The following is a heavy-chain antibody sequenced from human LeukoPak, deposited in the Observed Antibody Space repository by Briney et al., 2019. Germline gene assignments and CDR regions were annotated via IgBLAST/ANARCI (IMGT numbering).Heavy chain of an antibody. CDR3: ARSLTTDFDY. J-gene: IGHJ4*02. CDR1: GYSFTSYW. Sequence: GASLQISCKGSGYSFTSYWIGWARQMPGKGLEWMGIIYPGDSDTRYSPSFQGQVTISADKSISTAYLQWSSLKASDTAMYYCARSLTTDFDYWGQGTLVTVSS. V-gene: IGHV5-51*01. CDR2: IYPGDSDT. D-gene: IGHD4/OR15-4a*01.